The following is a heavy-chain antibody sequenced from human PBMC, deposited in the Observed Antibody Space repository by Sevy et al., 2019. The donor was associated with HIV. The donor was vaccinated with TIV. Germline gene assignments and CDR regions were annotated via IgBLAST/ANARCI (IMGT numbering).Heavy chain of an antibody. Sequence: ASVKVSCKASGYTFTSYGISWVRQAPGQGLEWMGWISAYNGNTNYAQKLQGRVTMTTDTSTSTAYMELRSLRSDETAVYYCARDMVPTVTKTDAFDIWGQGTMVTVSS. V-gene: IGHV1-18*01. CDR2: ISAYNGNT. J-gene: IGHJ3*02. D-gene: IGHD4-17*01. CDR1: GYTFTSYG. CDR3: ARDMVPTVTKTDAFDI.